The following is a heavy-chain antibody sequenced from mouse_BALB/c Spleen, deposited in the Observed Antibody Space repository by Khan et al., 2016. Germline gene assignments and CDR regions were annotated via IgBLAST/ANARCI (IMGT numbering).Heavy chain of an antibody. V-gene: IGHV14-3*02. CDR2: IDPANGNT. CDR1: GLNIKDTY. J-gene: IGHJ3*01. Sequence: VQLQQSGVELVKPGASVKLSCTASGLNIKDTYMHWVKQRPEQGLEWIGRIDPANGNTKYDPKFQGKATITADTSSNTAYLQLSSLTSEDTAVYYCARSPYDYDVGFAYWGQGTLVTVSA. D-gene: IGHD2-4*01. CDR3: ARSPYDYDVGFAY.